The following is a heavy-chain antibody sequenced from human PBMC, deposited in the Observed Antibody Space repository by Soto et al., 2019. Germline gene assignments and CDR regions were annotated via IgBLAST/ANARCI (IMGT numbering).Heavy chain of an antibody. D-gene: IGHD3-3*01. Sequence: QVHLQQWGGGLLKPSETLSLRCVVYDGSFSGSSWNWVRQAPGKGLEWIGEITESGSVNYNPSLKSRVSISVDSSKNHFSLNLTSLTAADTAVYYCARSVLRFYPYSYYGMDVWGQGTSVTVSS. CDR3: ARSVLRFYPYSYYGMDV. CDR2: ITESGSV. J-gene: IGHJ6*02. V-gene: IGHV4-34*02. CDR1: DGSFSGSS.